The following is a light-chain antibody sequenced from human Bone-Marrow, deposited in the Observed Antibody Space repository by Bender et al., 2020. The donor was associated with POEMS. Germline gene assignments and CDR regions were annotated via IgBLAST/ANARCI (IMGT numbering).Light chain of an antibody. CDR3: STWDDRLNAWL. V-gene: IGLV2-14*01. J-gene: IGLJ3*02. Sequence: QSALTQPASVSGSPGQSISISCTGTSSDVGHDNYVSWYQQHPGKAPKLVIFEVSHRPSGVSNRFSGSKSGNTASLTISGLQADDETDYYCSTWDDRLNAWLFGGGTKLTVL. CDR1: SSDVGHDNY. CDR2: EVS.